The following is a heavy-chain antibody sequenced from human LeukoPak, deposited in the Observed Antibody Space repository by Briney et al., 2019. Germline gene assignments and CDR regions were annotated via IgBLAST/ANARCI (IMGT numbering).Heavy chain of an antibody. V-gene: IGHV4-39*07. CDR1: GGSISSSSYY. D-gene: IGHD6-13*01. CDR2: IYYSGST. J-gene: IGHJ4*02. CDR3: ARILQQLDC. Sequence: PSETLSLTCTVSGGSISSSSYYWGWIRQPPGKGLEWIGSIYYSGSTYYNPSLKSRVAMSVDTSKNQFSLKLTSVTAADTAVYFCARILQQLDCWGQGALVTVSS.